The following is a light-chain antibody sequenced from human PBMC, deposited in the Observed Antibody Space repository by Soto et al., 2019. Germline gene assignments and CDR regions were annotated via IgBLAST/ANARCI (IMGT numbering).Light chain of an antibody. V-gene: IGKV1-5*03. CDR3: QQCYTYPLT. CDR2: DGS. Sequence: DIQMTQSPSTLSASVGDRITITCRASQAVGTSLAWYQQRPGKAPQLLNSDGSNLRIWGPSPFSGSGSGTYFFLTITSLLPDDFPTYFCQQCYTYPLTFGGGTKVDI. CDR1: QAVGTS. J-gene: IGKJ4*01.